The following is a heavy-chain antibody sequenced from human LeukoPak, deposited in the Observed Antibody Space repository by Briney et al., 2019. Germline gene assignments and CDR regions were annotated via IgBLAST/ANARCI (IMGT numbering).Heavy chain of an antibody. CDR2: IYTTGST. CDR1: GGSISSYY. D-gene: IGHD1-26*01. V-gene: IGHV4-4*07. CDR3: ARGGTVATGLYDY. J-gene: IGHJ4*02. Sequence: SETLSLTCTVSGGSISSYYWSWIRQPAGKGLEWIGRIYTTGSTNYNPSLKSRVTISIDKSKNQFSLKLSSVTAADTAVYYCARGGTVATGLYDYWGQGTLVTVSS.